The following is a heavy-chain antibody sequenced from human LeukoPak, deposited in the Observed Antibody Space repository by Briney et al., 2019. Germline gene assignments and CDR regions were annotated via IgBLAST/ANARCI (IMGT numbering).Heavy chain of an antibody. CDR2: ISSSSSTI. CDR1: GFTFSSYS. V-gene: IGHV3-48*02. J-gene: IGHJ3*02. Sequence: GGSLRLSCAASGFTFSSYSMNWVRQAPGKGLEWVSYISSSSSTIYYADSVKGRVTISRDNAKNSLYLQMNSLRDEDTAVYYCARDKYSVGYYYYSSTDAFDIWGQGTMVTVSS. D-gene: IGHD3-22*01. CDR3: ARDKYSVGYYYYSSTDAFDI.